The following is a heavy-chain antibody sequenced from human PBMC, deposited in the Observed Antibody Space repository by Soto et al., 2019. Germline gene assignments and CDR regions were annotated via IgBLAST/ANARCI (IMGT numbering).Heavy chain of an antibody. V-gene: IGHV4-34*01. CDR3: ARSTVYDFWSGYYRSGYFQH. J-gene: IGHJ1*01. D-gene: IGHD3-3*01. Sequence: QVQLQQWGAGLLKPSETLSLTCAVYGGSFSGYYWSWIRQPPGKGLEWIGEINHSGSTSYNPSLKSRVTISVDTSKNQFSLKLSSVTAADTAVYYCARSTVYDFWSGYYRSGYFQHWGQGTLVTVSS. CDR1: GGSFSGYY. CDR2: INHSGST.